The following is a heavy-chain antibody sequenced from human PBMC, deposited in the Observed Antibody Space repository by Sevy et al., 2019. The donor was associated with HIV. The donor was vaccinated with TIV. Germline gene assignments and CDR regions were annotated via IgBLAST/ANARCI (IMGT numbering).Heavy chain of an antibody. CDR1: GFTFSDYY. J-gene: IGHJ3*02. V-gene: IGHV3-11*01. D-gene: IGHD3-3*01. Sequence: GGSLRLSCAASGFTFSDYYMSWIRQAPGKGLEWVSYISSSGSTIYFADSLKGRFTISRDNAKNSLYLQMNSLRAEDTAVYYCARDALGYDFWSGYYHDAFDIWGQGTMVTVSS. CDR3: ARDALGYDFWSGYYHDAFDI. CDR2: ISSSGSTI.